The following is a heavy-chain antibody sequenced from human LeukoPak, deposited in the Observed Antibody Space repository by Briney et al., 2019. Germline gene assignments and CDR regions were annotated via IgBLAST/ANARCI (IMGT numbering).Heavy chain of an antibody. CDR3: ARDRITMVRGVTPRGLAY. CDR2: INPSGGST. V-gene: IGHV1-46*01. Sequence: ASVKVSCKASGYTFTSYYMHWVRQAPGQGLEWMGIINPSGGSTSYAQKFQGRVTMTRDTSTSTVYMELSSLRPEDTAVYYCARDRITMVRGVTPRGLAYWGQGTLVTVSS. J-gene: IGHJ4*02. CDR1: GYTFTSYY. D-gene: IGHD3-10*01.